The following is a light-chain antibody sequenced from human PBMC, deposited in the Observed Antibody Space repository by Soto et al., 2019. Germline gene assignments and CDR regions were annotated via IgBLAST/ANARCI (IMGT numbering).Light chain of an antibody. Sequence: QSLLTQPPSVSGAPGRRVIISCTGSSSNIGAGYDVHWYQQLPGTAPRLLIYDNNNRPSGVPARFSVSKSDTSASLAITGLQPEDEADHYCQSYDSSLSGSYVFGTGTKVTVL. CDR2: DNN. V-gene: IGLV1-40*01. CDR3: QSYDSSLSGSYV. CDR1: SSNIGAGYD. J-gene: IGLJ1*01.